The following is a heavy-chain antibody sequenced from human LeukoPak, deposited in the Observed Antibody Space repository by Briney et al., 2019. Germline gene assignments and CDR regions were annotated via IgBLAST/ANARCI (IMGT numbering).Heavy chain of an antibody. CDR3: ARGQFWSGYSI. CDR1: GGSFSGYY. Sequence: PSETLSLTCAVYGGSFSGYYWSWIRQPPGKGLEWIGEINHRRSTNYNPSLKSRVTMSVDTSKNQFSLNLSSVTAADTAVYYCARGQFWSGYSIWGQGTLVTVSS. D-gene: IGHD3-3*02. J-gene: IGHJ4*02. V-gene: IGHV4-34*01. CDR2: INHRRST.